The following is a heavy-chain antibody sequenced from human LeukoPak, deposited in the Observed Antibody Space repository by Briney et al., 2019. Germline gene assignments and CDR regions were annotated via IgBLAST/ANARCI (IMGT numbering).Heavy chain of an antibody. Sequence: ASVKVSCKASGYTFTSYDINWVRQATGQGLEWMGWMSPNSGNTGYAQKFQGRVTMTRNTSISTAYMELSSLRSEDTAVYYCARDEYSSGSFDYWGQGTLVTVSS. D-gene: IGHD6-19*01. J-gene: IGHJ4*02. CDR1: GYTFTSYD. V-gene: IGHV1-8*01. CDR3: ARDEYSSGSFDY. CDR2: MSPNSGNT.